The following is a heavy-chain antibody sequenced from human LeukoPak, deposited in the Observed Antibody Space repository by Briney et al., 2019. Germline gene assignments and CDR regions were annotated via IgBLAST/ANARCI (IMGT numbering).Heavy chain of an antibody. Sequence: GRSLRLSCAASGFTFSSYGMHWVRQAPGKGLEWVAVIWYDGSNKYYADSVKGRSTISRDNSKNTLYLQMNSLRAEDTAVYYCAKGPRGSQYYDILTGYYRLDFDYWGQGTLVTVSS. CDR1: GFTFSSYG. J-gene: IGHJ4*02. V-gene: IGHV3-33*06. CDR3: AKGPRGSQYYDILTGYYRLDFDY. D-gene: IGHD3-9*01. CDR2: IWYDGSNK.